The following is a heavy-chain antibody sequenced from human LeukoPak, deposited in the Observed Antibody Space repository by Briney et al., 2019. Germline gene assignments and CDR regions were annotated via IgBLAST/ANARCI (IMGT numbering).Heavy chain of an antibody. CDR1: GFTFSSYA. CDR3: ARNGGYWYYYDSSADHFDY. Sequence: GGSLRLSCAASGFTFSSYAMHWVRQAPGKGLEWVAVISYDGSNKYYADSVKGRFTISRDNSKNALYLQMNSLRAEDTAVYYCARNGGYWYYYDSSADHFDYWGQGTLVTVSS. J-gene: IGHJ4*02. CDR2: ISYDGSNK. V-gene: IGHV3-30-3*01. D-gene: IGHD3-22*01.